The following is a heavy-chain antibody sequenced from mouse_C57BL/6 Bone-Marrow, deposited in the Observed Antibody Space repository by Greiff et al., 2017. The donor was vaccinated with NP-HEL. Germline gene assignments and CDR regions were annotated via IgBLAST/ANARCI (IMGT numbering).Heavy chain of an antibody. CDR3: ARPTVVARDWFAY. D-gene: IGHD1-1*01. CDR1: GFTFSDYG. J-gene: IGHJ3*01. Sequence: EVQLQQSGGGLVKPGGSLKLSCAASGFTFSDYGMHWVRQAPEKGLEWVAYISSGSSTIYYADTVKGRFTISRDNAKNTLFLQMTSLRSEDTAMYYCARPTVVARDWFAYWGQGTLVTVSA. V-gene: IGHV5-17*01. CDR2: ISSGSSTI.